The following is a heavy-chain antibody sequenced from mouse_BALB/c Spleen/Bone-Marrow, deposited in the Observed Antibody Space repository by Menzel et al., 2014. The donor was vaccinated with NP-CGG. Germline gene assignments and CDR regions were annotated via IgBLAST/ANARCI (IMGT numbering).Heavy chain of an antibody. CDR3: ARWGNYYFDY. Sequence: DVKLVESGAELVRPGALVKLSCKASGFNIKDYYMHWVKQRPEQGLEWIGWIDPENGNTIYDPKFQGKASITADTSSNTAYLQLNSLTSEDTAVYYCARWGNYYFDYWGQGPTLTVSS. CDR2: IDPENGNT. V-gene: IGHV14-1*02. CDR1: GFNIKDYY. J-gene: IGHJ2*01.